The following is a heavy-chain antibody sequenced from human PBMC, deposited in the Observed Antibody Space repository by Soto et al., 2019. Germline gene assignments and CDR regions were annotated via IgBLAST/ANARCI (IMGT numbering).Heavy chain of an antibody. D-gene: IGHD5-12*01. CDR1: GFSFSSDG. V-gene: IGHV3-30*18. Sequence: QVQLVESGGGVVQPGRSLRLSCEASGFSFSSDGMHWVRQAPGKGLEWVAVISYDGNNKYYADSVKGRFTISRDNSKNTLDLQMDSLRAEDTAVSYCAKGKGRDSGYDFLFDYWGQGTLVTVSS. CDR2: ISYDGNNK. CDR3: AKGKGRDSGYDFLFDY. J-gene: IGHJ4*02.